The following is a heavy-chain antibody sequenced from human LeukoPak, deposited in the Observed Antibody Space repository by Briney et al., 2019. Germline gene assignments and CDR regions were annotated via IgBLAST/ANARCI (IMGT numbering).Heavy chain of an antibody. CDR2: IKQDGSEK. V-gene: IGHV3-7*01. CDR1: GFTFSSYW. CDR3: ARDRRLWNMDV. J-gene: IGHJ6*03. Sequence: GGSLRLSCAASGFTFSSYWMSWVRQAPGKGLEWVANIKQDGSEKYYVDSVKGRFTISRDNAKNTLYLQMNSLRAEDTAVYYCARDRRLWNMDVWGTGTTVTISS. D-gene: IGHD4/OR15-4a*01.